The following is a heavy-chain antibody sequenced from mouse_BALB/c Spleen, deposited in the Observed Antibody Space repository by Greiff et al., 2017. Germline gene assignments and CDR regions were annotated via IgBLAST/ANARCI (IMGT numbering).Heavy chain of an antibody. J-gene: IGHJ4*01. CDR3: ARESDYAAMDY. V-gene: IGHV5-17*02. CDR1: GFTFSSFG. Sequence: EVHLVESGGGLVQPGGSRKLSCAASGFTFSSFGMHWVRQAPEKGLEWVAYISSGSSTIYYADTVKGRFTISRDNPKNTLFLQMTSLRSEDTAMYYCARESDYAAMDYWGQGTSVTVSS. CDR2: ISSGSSTI.